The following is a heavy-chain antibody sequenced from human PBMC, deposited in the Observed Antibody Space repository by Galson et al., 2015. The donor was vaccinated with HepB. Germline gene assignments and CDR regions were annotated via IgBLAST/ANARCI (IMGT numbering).Heavy chain of an antibody. CDR3: AKDGISGSAPGL. Sequence: SLRLSCVASGFIFNNYAMSWVRQAPGKGLEWVSGITRGGYTYDVDSVKGRFTISRDNSKNTLYLQMNSLRAEDTAVYYCAKDGISGSAPGLGGQGTLVTVSS. CDR1: GFIFNNYA. D-gene: IGHD1-26*01. J-gene: IGHJ4*02. V-gene: IGHV3-23*01. CDR2: ITRGGYT.